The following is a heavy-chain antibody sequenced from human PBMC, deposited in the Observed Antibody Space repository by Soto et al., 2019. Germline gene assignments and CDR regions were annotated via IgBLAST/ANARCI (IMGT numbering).Heavy chain of an antibody. Sequence: EVQLVESGGGLVQPGGSLRLSCAASGFTFSSYSMNWVRQAPGKGLEWVSYISSSSSTIYYADSVKGRFTISRDNAKNSLYLQMNSLRAEDTAVYYCARDDCSGGSCYIDAFDIWGQGTMVTVSS. CDR1: GFTFSSYS. V-gene: IGHV3-48*01. J-gene: IGHJ3*02. CDR3: ARDDCSGGSCYIDAFDI. D-gene: IGHD2-15*01. CDR2: ISSSSSTI.